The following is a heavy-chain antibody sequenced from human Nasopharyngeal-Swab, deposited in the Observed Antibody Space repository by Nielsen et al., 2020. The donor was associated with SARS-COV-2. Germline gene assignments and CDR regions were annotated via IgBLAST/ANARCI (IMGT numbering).Heavy chain of an antibody. V-gene: IGHV3-30*02. D-gene: IGHD2-15*01. CDR1: GFTFSSYG. CDR3: ARTRYCSSGSCYMDV. Sequence: GESLKISCAASGFTFSSYGMHWVRQAPGKGLEWVAFIRYDGSNKYYADSVKGRFTISRDNAKKTLYLQMNSLRAEDTAVYYCARTRYCSSGSCYMDVWGKGTTVTVSS. J-gene: IGHJ6*03. CDR2: IRYDGSNK.